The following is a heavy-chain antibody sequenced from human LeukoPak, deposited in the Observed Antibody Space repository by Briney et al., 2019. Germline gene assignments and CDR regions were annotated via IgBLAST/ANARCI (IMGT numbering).Heavy chain of an antibody. CDR2: VKPDGRDK. D-gene: IGHD3-16*01. J-gene: IGHJ4*02. CDR3: LQRGFDY. CDR1: GFTLTSNY. Sequence: PGGSLRLSCAASGFTLTSNYMTWVRQAPGRGLEWVANVKPDGRDKHYVDSVESRFTISRDSAKNSLYLQMNSLRVEDTAVYYCLQRGFDYWGQGALVTVSS. V-gene: IGHV3-7*01.